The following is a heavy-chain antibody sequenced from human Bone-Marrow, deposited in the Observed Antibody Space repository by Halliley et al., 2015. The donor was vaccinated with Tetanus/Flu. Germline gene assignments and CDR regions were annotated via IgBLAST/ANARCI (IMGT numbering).Heavy chain of an antibody. J-gene: IGHJ4*02. CDR2: IYSIGTT. V-gene: IGHV3-66*01. Sequence: KGPEWVSVIYSIGTTRYADSVKGRFTISRDNAKNTVYLQMNSLSVDDTAVYYCARNVAVPPLGYWGQGTLVTVSS. D-gene: IGHD2-21*01. CDR3: ARNVAVPPLGY.